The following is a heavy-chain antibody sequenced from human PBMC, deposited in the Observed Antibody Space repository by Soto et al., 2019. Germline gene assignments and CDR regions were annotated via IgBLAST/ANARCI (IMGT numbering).Heavy chain of an antibody. CDR1: GYSFTSYW. V-gene: IGHV5-10-1*01. J-gene: IGHJ6*02. Sequence: GESLKISCKGSGYSFTSYWISWVRQMPGKGLEWMGRIDPSDSYTDYSPSFQGHVTISADKSISTAYLQWSSLKASDTAMYYCASQTYYDFWSGYPYYYYYGMDVWGQGTTVTVSS. CDR2: IDPSDSYT. CDR3: ASQTYYDFWSGYPYYYYYGMDV. D-gene: IGHD3-3*01.